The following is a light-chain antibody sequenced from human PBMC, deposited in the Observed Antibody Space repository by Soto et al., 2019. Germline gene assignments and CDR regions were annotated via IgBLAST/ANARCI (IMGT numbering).Light chain of an antibody. CDR1: SSDAGGYNY. V-gene: IGLV2-14*01. Sequence: QSVLTQPASVSGSPGQSITISFTGTSSDAGGYNYVSWYQQHPGKAPKLMIYDVSNRPSGVSNRFSGSKSGNTASLTISGLQAEDEADYYCSSFTSSSTLDVFGTGTKVTVL. CDR3: SSFTSSSTLDV. CDR2: DVS. J-gene: IGLJ1*01.